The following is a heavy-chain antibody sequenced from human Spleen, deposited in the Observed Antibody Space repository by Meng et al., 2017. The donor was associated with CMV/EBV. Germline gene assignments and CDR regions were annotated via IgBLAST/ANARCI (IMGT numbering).Heavy chain of an antibody. CDR2: ISGSGGST. CDR1: GCA. Sequence: GCALGWVRQDPGKGLGWVSAISGSGGSTYYADSVKGRFTISRDNSKNTLYLQMNSLRAEDTAVYYCAKVAVAWGDYVDIVATMDLDYWGQGTLVTVSS. D-gene: IGHD5-12*01. J-gene: IGHJ4*02. CDR3: AKVAVAWGDYVDIVATMDLDY. V-gene: IGHV3-23*01.